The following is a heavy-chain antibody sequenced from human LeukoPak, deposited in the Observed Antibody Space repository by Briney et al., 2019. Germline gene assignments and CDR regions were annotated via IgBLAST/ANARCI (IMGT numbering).Heavy chain of an antibody. D-gene: IGHD4-23*01. J-gene: IGHJ6*02. CDR3: ARSIGLNGGGLDV. CDR2: ITNGRSTI. Sequence: GGSLRLSCAASGFTFSGYNMNWVRQAPGKGLEWVSYITNGRSTIHHADSVKGRFTISRDNAKKTLYLQMNSLRAEDTAVYYCARSIGLNGGGLDVWGQGTTVTVSS. V-gene: IGHV3-48*04. CDR1: GFTFSGYN.